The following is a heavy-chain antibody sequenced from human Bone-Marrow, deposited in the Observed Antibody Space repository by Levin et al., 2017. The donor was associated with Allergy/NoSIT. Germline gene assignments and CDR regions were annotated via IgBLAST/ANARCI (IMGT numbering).Heavy chain of an antibody. CDR1: EFTVSSKY. CDR2: IYSGGST. CDR3: ARGRGYCSTTTCYLPFDI. J-gene: IGHJ3*02. V-gene: IGHV3-66*01. Sequence: GGSLRLSCAASEFTVSSKYMSWVRQAPGKGLEWVSLIYSGGSTFYADSVKDRFTISRDNSKNTLYLQMNSLRAEDTAVYYCARGRGYCSTTTCYLPFDIWGQGTMVTVSS. D-gene: IGHD2-2*01.